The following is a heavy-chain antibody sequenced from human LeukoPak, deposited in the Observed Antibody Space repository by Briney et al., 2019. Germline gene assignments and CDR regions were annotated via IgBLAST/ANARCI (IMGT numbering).Heavy chain of an antibody. V-gene: IGHV4-61*05. J-gene: IGHJ2*01. Sequence: SETLSLTCTVSGGSISSSSYYWGWIRQPPGKGLEWIGYIYYSGSTNYNPSLKSRVTISVDTSKNQFSLKLSSVTAADTAVYYCARAGQSGIAAAAGKIRNWYFDLWGRGTLVTVSS. D-gene: IGHD6-13*01. CDR2: IYYSGST. CDR1: GGSISSSSYY. CDR3: ARAGQSGIAAAAGKIRNWYFDL.